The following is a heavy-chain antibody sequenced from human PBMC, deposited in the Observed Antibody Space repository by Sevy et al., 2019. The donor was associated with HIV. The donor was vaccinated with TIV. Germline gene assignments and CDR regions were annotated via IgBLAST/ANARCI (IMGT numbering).Heavy chain of an antibody. J-gene: IGHJ4*02. V-gene: IGHV3-72*01. CDR2: TRNKADGYTT. CDR3: STHAGIAAAGRVFDY. Sequence: GGSLRLSCAASGFTFSDHYMEWVRQAPGKGLEWVGRTRNKADGYTTEYAASVKGRFTTSRDDSESSLYLQMNSLKTEDTAVYYCSTHAGIAAAGRVFDYWGQGALVTVSS. CDR1: GFTFSDHY. D-gene: IGHD6-13*01.